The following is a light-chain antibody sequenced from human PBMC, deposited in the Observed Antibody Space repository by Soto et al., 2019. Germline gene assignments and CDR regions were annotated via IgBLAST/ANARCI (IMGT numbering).Light chain of an antibody. CDR3: QQLNSYPLT. J-gene: IGKJ4*01. V-gene: IGKV1-9*01. CDR2: AAS. CDR1: QGISSY. Sequence: IHLTQSPSFLSASVLEGVTMTCGASQGISSYLAWYQQKPGKAPKLLIYAASTLQSGVPSRFSGSGSGTEFTLTISSLQPEDFATYYCQQLNSYPLTFGGGTKVDI.